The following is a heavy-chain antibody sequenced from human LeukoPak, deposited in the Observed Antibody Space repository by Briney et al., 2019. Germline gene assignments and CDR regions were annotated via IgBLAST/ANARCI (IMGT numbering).Heavy chain of an antibody. CDR1: GFSLSTSGMR. J-gene: IGHJ4*02. CDR2: IDWDDDK. Sequence: SGPALVKPTQTLTLTCTFSGFSLSTSGMRVSWIRQPPGKALEWLARIDWDDDKFYSTSLKTRLTISKDTSKNQVVLTMTNMDPVDTATYYCARTYCSSTGCYENYFDYWGQGTLVTVSS. CDR3: ARTYCSSTGCYENYFDY. D-gene: IGHD2-2*01. V-gene: IGHV2-70*04.